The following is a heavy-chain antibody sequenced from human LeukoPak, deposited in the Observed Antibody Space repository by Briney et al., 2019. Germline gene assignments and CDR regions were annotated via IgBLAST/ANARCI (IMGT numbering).Heavy chain of an antibody. CDR1: GGSVSSVSYY. CDR2: IYYSGST. D-gene: IGHD5-12*01. J-gene: IGHJ3*02. Sequence: SETRSLTCTVSGGSVSSVSYYWSWIRQPPGKGLEWIGYIYYSGSTNYNPSLKSRVTISVDTSKNQFSLELTSVTAADTAMYYCAREEGYPDAFDIWGQGTMVTVSS. V-gene: IGHV4-61*01. CDR3: AREEGYPDAFDI.